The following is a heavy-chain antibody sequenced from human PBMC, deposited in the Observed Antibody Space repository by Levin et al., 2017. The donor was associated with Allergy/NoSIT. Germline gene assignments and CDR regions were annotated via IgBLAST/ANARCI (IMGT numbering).Heavy chain of an antibody. CDR1: GLTVSDNF. D-gene: IGHD3-10*01. V-gene: IGHV3-53*01. CDR3: VRDYFGSWRSWVAFDN. Sequence: GGSLRLSCAASGLTVSDNFMNWVRQAPGKGLEWVSLLNDGGGTQYADSVKGRFTISLDNFKNTLYLQMHSLRAADTAVYYCVRDYFGSWRSWVAFDNWGQGTMVTVSS. J-gene: IGHJ3*02. CDR2: LNDGGGT.